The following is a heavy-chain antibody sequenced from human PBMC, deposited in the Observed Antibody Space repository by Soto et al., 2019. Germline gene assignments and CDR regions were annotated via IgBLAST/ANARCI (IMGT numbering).Heavy chain of an antibody. CDR1: GYTVTVYY. CDR2: MNPNSGGT. D-gene: IGHD5-18*01. V-gene: IGHV1-2*02. CDR3: ARDSGRIQLWLPYYYYGMDV. Sequence: ASVTVSCKAAGYTVTVYYIHWVRQAAGQGLEWMGWMNPNSGGTNYAQKFQGRVTMTRDTSISTAYMELSRLRSDDTAVYYCARDSGRIQLWLPYYYYGMDVWGQGTTVTVSS. J-gene: IGHJ6*02.